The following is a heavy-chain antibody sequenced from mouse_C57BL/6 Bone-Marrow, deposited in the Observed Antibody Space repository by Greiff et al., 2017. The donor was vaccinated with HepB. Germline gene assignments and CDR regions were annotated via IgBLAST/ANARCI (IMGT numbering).Heavy chain of an antibody. V-gene: IGHV5-9*01. D-gene: IGHD1-1*01. J-gene: IGHJ3*01. CDR3: AHYGSILY. Sequence: EVQVVESGGGLVKPGGSLKLSCAASGFTFSSYTMSWVRQTPEKRLEWVATISGGGGNTYYPDSVKGRFTISRDNAKNTLYLQMSSLRSEDTALYYCAHYGSILYWGQGTLVTVSA. CDR2: ISGGGGNT. CDR1: GFTFSSYT.